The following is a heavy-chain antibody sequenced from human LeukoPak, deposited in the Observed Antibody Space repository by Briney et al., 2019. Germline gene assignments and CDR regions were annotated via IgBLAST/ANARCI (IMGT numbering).Heavy chain of an antibody. CDR3: ARVLWGYTTVTTQTNDAFDI. Sequence: GRSLRLSCAASGFTFSSYGMHWVRQAPGKGLEWVAVISYDGSNKYYADSVKGRFTISRDNSKNTLYLQMNSLRSEDTAVYYCARVLWGYTTVTTQTNDAFDIWGQGTMVTVSS. D-gene: IGHD4-17*01. J-gene: IGHJ3*02. V-gene: IGHV3-30*03. CDR2: ISYDGSNK. CDR1: GFTFSSYG.